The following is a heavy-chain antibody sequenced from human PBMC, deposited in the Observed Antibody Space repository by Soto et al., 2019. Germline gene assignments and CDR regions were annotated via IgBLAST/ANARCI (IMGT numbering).Heavy chain of an antibody. CDR3: ASRIPLVREVIGRDLDY. CDR2: IHYSGAT. CDR1: GASIISSNHC. J-gene: IGHJ4*02. Sequence: SETLSLTCTVSGASIISSNHCCYGIRQPPWKGLEWIGTIHYSGATYYNPSLKSRVTISVDTSKNQFFLKLTSVTAADTAVYSCASRIPLVREVIGRDLDYWGQGTKVTVSS. V-gene: IGHV4-39*01. D-gene: IGHD3-10*01.